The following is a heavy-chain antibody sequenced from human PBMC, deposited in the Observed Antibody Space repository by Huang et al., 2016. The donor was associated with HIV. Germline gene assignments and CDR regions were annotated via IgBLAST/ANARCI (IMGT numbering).Heavy chain of an antibody. J-gene: IGHJ4*02. Sequence: QVQLVQSGAEVKTPGSSVKVSCKASGGTFSKYAISWVRQAPGQGLEWMGGIIPMVGTPNYARKFQGRVTITADDSTSTTYVEVSSLRSEDTALYYCARGQLGSYGDYDVLYWGQGTLDTVSS. V-gene: IGHV1-69*13. CDR2: IIPMVGTP. CDR1: GGTFSKYA. D-gene: IGHD4-17*01. CDR3: ARGQLGSYGDYDVLY.